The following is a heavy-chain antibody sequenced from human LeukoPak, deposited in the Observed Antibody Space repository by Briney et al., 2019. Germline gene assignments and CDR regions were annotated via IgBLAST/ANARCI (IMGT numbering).Heavy chain of an antibody. CDR2: IYHSGST. CDR1: GGSISSGGYS. D-gene: IGHD5-18*01. V-gene: IGHV4-30-2*01. J-gene: IGHJ5*02. Sequence: TLSLTCAVSGGSISSGGYSWSWIRQPPGRGLEWIGYIYHSGSTYYNPSLKSRVTISVDRSKNQFSLKLSSVTAADTAVYYCARLKYSYGSNWFDPWGQGTLVTVSS. CDR3: ARLKYSYGSNWFDP.